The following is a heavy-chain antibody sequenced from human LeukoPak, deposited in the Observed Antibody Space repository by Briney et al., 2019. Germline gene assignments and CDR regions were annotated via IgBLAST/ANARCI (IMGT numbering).Heavy chain of an antibody. J-gene: IGHJ6*02. D-gene: IGHD2-8*01. CDR1: GFTFTSYG. CDR2: IWYDGGSK. CDR3: ARGNGNYYYAMDV. V-gene: IGHV3-33*01. Sequence: GGSLRLSCAASGFTFTSYGMHWVRQAPGKGLEWVAVIWYDGGSKYYADSVKGRFTISRDNSKNTLYLQMNSLRAEDTAVFYCARGNGNYYYAMDVWGQGTTVTVSS.